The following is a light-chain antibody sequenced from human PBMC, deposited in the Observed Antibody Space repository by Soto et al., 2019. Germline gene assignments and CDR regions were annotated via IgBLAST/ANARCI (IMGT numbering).Light chain of an antibody. CDR3: QQYNNWPPLT. V-gene: IGKV3-15*01. CDR2: GAS. Sequence: EIVMTQSPATLSVSPGERATLSCRASQSVSGNLAWYQQKPGQAPRLLMYGASTRATGIPARFSGSGSVTEFTLTIRSLQSEDFAVYYCQQYNNWPPLTFGGGTKVEIK. J-gene: IGKJ4*01. CDR1: QSVSGN.